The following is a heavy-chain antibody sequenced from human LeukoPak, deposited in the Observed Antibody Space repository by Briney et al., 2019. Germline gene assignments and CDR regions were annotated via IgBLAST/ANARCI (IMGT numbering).Heavy chain of an antibody. Sequence: GESLKLSCKGSGYSFTTYWIGWVRQMPGKGLEWMGIIYPGDSDTRYSPSFQGQVTMSADKSINTAYLQWSSLKASDTAMYYCARRQGCSSTSCPPDSWGQGTLVTVSS. D-gene: IGHD2-2*01. CDR2: IYPGDSDT. J-gene: IGHJ4*02. CDR3: ARRQGCSSTSCPPDS. CDR1: GYSFTTYW. V-gene: IGHV5-51*01.